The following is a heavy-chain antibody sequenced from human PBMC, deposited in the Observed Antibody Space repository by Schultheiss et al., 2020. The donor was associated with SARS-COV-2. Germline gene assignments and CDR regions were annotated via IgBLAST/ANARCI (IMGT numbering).Heavy chain of an antibody. CDR1: GFTFSSYA. CDR2: ISSSSSYI. V-gene: IGHV3-21*05. CDR3: ARDQRVRGRGRYCSSTSCPTTDGMDV. D-gene: IGHD2-2*01. J-gene: IGHJ6*02. Sequence: GGSLRLSCAASGFTFSSYAMSWVRQAPGKGLEWVSYISSSSSYIYYADSVKGRFTISRDNAKNSLYLQMNSLRAEDTAVYYCARDQRVRGRGRYCSSTSCPTTDGMDVWGQGTTVTVSS.